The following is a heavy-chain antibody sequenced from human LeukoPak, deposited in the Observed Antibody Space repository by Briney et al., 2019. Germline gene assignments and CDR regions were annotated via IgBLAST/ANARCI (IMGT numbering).Heavy chain of an antibody. J-gene: IGHJ4*02. CDR2: IKYGGSEK. Sequence: HPGGSLRLSCAASGFTFSSYWMTWVCQAPGKGLEWVANIKYGGSEKYYADSVKGRFTISRDNAKNSLYLQMNSLRAEDTAVYFCARAEGYSYAFYFVYWGQGTLVTVSS. D-gene: IGHD5-18*01. V-gene: IGHV3-7*04. CDR1: GFTFSSYW. CDR3: ARAEGYSYAFYFVY.